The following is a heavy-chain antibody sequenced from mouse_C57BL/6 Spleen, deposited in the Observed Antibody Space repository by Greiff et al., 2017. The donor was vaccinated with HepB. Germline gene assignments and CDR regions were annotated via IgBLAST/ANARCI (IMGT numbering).Heavy chain of an antibody. J-gene: IGHJ1*03. V-gene: IGHV1-76*01. D-gene: IGHD2-3*01. CDR1: GYTFTDYY. CDR3: ARGGYYENWYFDV. CDR2: IYPGSGNT. Sequence: QVQLQQSGAELVRPGASVKLSCKASGYTFTDYYINWVKQRPGQGLGWIARIYPGSGNTYYNEKFKGKATLTAEKSSSTAYMQLSSLTSEDSAVYFCARGGYYENWYFDVWGTGTTVTVSS.